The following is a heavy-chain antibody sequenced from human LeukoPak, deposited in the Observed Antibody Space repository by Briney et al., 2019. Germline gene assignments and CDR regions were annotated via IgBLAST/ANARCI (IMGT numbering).Heavy chain of an antibody. CDR3: ARVVLRKFDY. CDR1: GVSFSGYY. CDR2: INHSGST. D-gene: IGHD1-14*01. J-gene: IGHJ4*02. V-gene: IGHV4-34*01. Sequence: PSETLSLTCAVYGVSFSGYYWSWIRQPPGKGLEWIGEINHSGSTNYNPSLKSRVTISVDTSKNQFSLKLSSVTAADTAVYYCARVVLRKFDYRGQGTLVTVSS.